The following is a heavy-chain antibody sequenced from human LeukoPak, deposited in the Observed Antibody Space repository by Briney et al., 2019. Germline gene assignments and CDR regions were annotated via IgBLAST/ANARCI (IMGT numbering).Heavy chain of an antibody. V-gene: IGHV3-7*03. CDR2: MKQDGSDK. CDR1: GFTFSSYW. Sequence: GGSLRLSCAASGFTFSSYWMSWVRQAPGKGLEWVANMKQDGSDKYYVDSVKGRFTISRDNSKNTLYLQMNSLRAEDTAVYYCAKDLGKLYYGSGSFDYWGQGTLVTVSS. CDR3: AKDLGKLYYGSGSFDY. J-gene: IGHJ4*02. D-gene: IGHD3-10*01.